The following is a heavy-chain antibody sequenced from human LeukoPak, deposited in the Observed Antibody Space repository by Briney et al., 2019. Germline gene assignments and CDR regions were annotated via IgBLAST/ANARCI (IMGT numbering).Heavy chain of an antibody. D-gene: IGHD3-9*01. CDR1: GFTFSDHA. V-gene: IGHV3-23*01. CDR2: INGNGGGS. Sequence: GGSLRLSCAASGFTFSDHAMSWVRQAPAKGLEWVSSINGNGGGSYYIDSVKGRFTVSRDNSENALYLQMNSLRAEDTAVYYCAKLSVGGYFDWLSCMDVWGQGTTVTVSS. CDR3: AKLSVGGYFDWLSCMDV. J-gene: IGHJ6*02.